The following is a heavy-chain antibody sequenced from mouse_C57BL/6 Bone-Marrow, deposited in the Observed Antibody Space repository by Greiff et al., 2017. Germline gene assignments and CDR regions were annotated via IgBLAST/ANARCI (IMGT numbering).Heavy chain of an antibody. CDR2: IDPEIGDT. D-gene: IGHD2-3*01. J-gene: IGHJ2*01. CDR3: SSFDGNYCYF. V-gene: IGHV14-4*01. CDR1: GFHFKDAS. Sequence: EVQLQQSGAELVRPGASVKLSCTASGFHFKDASIPWVHQRPEQGLEWIGWIDPEIGDTEYASKFQGKATITSDTSSNTAYLQLSSLTSEDTAVYYCSSFDGNYCYFWGQGTPLTVAS.